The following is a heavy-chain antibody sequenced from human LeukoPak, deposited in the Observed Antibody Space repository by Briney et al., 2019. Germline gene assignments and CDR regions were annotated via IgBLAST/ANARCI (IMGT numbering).Heavy chain of an antibody. CDR2: IYPSGST. J-gene: IGHJ5*02. CDR1: GGSISSSSYY. V-gene: IGHV4-39*02. CDR3: ARGVVVVYYGSGSPRWFDP. Sequence: SETLSLTCTVSGGSISSSSYYWGWIRQPPGTGLEWIGSIYPSGSTFYNPSLKSRVTISVDTSKNQFSLRLSSVTAADTAVYYCARGVVVVYYGSGSPRWFDPWGQGTLVTVSS. D-gene: IGHD3-10*01.